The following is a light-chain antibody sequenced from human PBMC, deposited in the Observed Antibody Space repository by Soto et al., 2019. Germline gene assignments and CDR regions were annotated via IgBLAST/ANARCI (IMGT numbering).Light chain of an antibody. CDR2: VVS. CDR3: RSYTDNNNSYV. V-gene: IGLV2-14*01. Sequence: QSVLTQPASVSGSPGQSITISCNGTSSDLGRHDYVSWYQQHPGKAPKLTSFVVSNRPSGVSNGCSGSNSANTAYLTVSGLPAEDGLDYYCRSYTDNNNSYVFSSGTKVT. J-gene: IGLJ1*01. CDR1: SSDLGRHDY.